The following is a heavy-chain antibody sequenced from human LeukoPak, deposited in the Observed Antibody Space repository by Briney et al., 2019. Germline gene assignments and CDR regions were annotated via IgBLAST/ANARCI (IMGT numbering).Heavy chain of an antibody. V-gene: IGHV4-4*07. CDR3: SRGGANDL. CDR2: IFTSGST. J-gene: IGHJ5*02. Sequence: PSETLSLTCTVVGGSITSDYWSWILQPAGKGLEWIGRIFTSGSTAYNPSLKSRVTMSLDTSKNQFFLKLSSVTAADTAAYFCSRGGANDLWGQGTLVTVSS. D-gene: IGHD4/OR15-4a*01. CDR1: GGSITSDY.